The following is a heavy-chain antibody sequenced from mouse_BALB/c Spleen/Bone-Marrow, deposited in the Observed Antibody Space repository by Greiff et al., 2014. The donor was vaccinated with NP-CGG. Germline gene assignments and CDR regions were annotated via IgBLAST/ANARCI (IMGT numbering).Heavy chain of an antibody. CDR3: ARGDDYVSWFAY. Sequence: EVKLVESGGGLVQPGGSLKLSCAASGFTFSSYGMSWVRQTPDKRLEFVATINTNGGDTYYPDSVEGRFTISRDNAKNTLYLQMSSLKSEDTAMYYCARGDDYVSWFAYWGQGTLVTVSA. CDR2: INTNGGDT. D-gene: IGHD2-4*01. J-gene: IGHJ3*01. CDR1: GFTFSSYG. V-gene: IGHV5-6-3*01.